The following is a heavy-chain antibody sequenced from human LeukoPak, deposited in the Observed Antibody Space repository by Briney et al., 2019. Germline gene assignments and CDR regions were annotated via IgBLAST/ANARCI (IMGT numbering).Heavy chain of an antibody. J-gene: IGHJ4*02. Sequence: SETLSLTCAVYGGSFSGYYWSWICQPPGKGLEWIGEINHSGSANYNPSLKSRVTISVDTSKNQFSLKLSSVTAADTAVYYCARDPSFVGSGEFDYWGQGTLVTVSS. CDR1: GGSFSGYY. V-gene: IGHV4-34*01. CDR3: ARDPSFVGSGEFDY. D-gene: IGHD3-10*01. CDR2: INHSGSA.